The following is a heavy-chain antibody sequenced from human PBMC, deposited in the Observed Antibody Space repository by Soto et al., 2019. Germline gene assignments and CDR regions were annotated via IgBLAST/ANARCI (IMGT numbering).Heavy chain of an antibody. Sequence: GSLRLSCAASGXTFSSYSMNWVRQAPGKGLEWVSSISSSSSYIYYADSVKGLFTISRDNAKNSLYLQMNSLRAEDTALYYCARDRNYYDSSGYPKPSTDFDYWGQGTLGTVSS. CDR2: ISSSSSYI. CDR3: ARDRNYYDSSGYPKPSTDFDY. CDR1: GXTFSSYS. V-gene: IGHV3-21*01. J-gene: IGHJ4*02. D-gene: IGHD3-22*01.